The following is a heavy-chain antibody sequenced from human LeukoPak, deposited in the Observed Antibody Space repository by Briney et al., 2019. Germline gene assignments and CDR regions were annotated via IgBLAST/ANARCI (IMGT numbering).Heavy chain of an antibody. CDR1: GGTFSSYA. CDR2: IIPILGIA. J-gene: IGHJ5*02. CDR3: ASSVVIAAAGTWFDP. Sequence: SVKVSCKASGGTFSSYAISWVRQAPGQGLEWMGRIIPILGIANCAQKFQGRVTITADKSTSTAYMELSSLRSEDTAVYYCASSVVIAAAGTWFDPWGQGTLVTVSS. V-gene: IGHV1-69*04. D-gene: IGHD6-13*01.